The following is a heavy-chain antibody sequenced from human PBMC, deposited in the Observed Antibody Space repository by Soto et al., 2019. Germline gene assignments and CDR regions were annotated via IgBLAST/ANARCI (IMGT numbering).Heavy chain of an antibody. V-gene: IGHV4-39*01. J-gene: IGHJ4*02. Sequence: PSETLSLTCTVSGGSISSSSYYWGWIRQPPGKGLEWIGSIYYSGSTYYNPSLKSRVTISVDTSKNQFSLKLSSVTAADTAVYYCARHEAMVRGVNTGYFDYWAQGTLVTVSS. CDR3: ARHEAMVRGVNTGYFDY. CDR2: IYYSGST. CDR1: GGSISSSSYY. D-gene: IGHD3-10*01.